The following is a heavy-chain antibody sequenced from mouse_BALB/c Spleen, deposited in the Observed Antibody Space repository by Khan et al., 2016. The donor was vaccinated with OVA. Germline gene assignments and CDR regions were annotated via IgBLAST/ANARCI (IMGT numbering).Heavy chain of an antibody. V-gene: IGHV3-2*02. CDR2: MNYSGRT. CDR3: GRRRAY. Sequence: EVQLQESGPGLVKPSQSLSLTCTVTDYSITSDYAWNWIRQFPGNKLEWMGYMNYSGRTSYSPSLKSRISITRDASKNQYFLQLNSVTTEDAATYFCGRRRAYWGQGTLVTVSA. J-gene: IGHJ3*01. CDR1: DYSITSDYA.